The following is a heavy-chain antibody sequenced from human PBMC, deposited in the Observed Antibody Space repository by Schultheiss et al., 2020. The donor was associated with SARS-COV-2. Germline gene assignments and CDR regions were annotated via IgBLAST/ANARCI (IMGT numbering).Heavy chain of an antibody. CDR1: GFTFSSYE. CDR2: ISSSGSTI. D-gene: IGHD6-13*01. J-gene: IGHJ6*02. V-gene: IGHV3-48*03. CDR3: ARDKVSNSAAEDYYYGMDV. Sequence: GGSLRLSCAASGFTFSSYEMNWVRQAPGKGLEWVSYISSSGSTIYYADSVKGRFTISRDNAKNSLYLQMNSLRAEDTAVYYCARDKVSNSAAEDYYYGMDVWGQGTTVTVSS.